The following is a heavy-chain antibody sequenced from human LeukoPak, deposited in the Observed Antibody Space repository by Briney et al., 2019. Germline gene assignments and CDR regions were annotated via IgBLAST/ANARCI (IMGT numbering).Heavy chain of an antibody. D-gene: IGHD3-22*01. CDR1: GGTFSSYA. Sequence: ASVKVSCKASGGTFSSYAISWVRQAPGQGLEWMGRIIPILGIANYAQKFQGRVTITADKSTSTAYMELSSLRSEDTAVYYCAHENDSSGYDLDYWGRGTLVTVSS. V-gene: IGHV1-69*04. J-gene: IGHJ4*02. CDR2: IIPILGIA. CDR3: AHENDSSGYDLDY.